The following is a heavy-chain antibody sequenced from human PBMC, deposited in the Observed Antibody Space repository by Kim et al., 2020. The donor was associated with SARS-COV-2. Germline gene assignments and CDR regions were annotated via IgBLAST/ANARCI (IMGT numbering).Heavy chain of an antibody. CDR3: TTGWYYDFWSGYYKGMDV. V-gene: IGHV3-15*01. Sequence: GGSLRLSCAASGFTFSNAWMSWVRQAPGKGLEWVGRIKSKTDGGTTDYAAPVKGRFTISRDDSKNTLYLQMNSLKTEDTAVYYCTTGWYYDFWSGYYKGMDVWGQGTTVTVSS. CDR2: IKSKTDGGTT. D-gene: IGHD3-3*01. CDR1: GFTFSNAW. J-gene: IGHJ6*02.